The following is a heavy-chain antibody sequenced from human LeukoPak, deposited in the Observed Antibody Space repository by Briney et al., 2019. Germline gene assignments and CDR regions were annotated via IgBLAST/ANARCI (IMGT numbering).Heavy chain of an antibody. CDR3: AREGATLRPFDY. Sequence: GGSLRLSCAASGFTFSSYAMHWVRQAPGKGLEYVSAISSNGGSTYYANSVKGRFTISRDNSKNTLYLQMGSLRAEDMAMYYCAREGATLRPFDYWGQGTLVTVSS. CDR1: GFTFSSYA. V-gene: IGHV3-64*01. CDR2: ISSNGGST. D-gene: IGHD1-26*01. J-gene: IGHJ4*02.